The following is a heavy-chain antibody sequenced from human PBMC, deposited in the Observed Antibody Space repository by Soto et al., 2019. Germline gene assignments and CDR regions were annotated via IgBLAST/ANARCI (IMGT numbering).Heavy chain of an antibody. CDR1: GGSISSYY. CDR2: IYYSGST. J-gene: IGHJ4*02. D-gene: IGHD3-10*01. CDR3: ARLYGSGTGFDY. V-gene: IGHV4-59*01. Sequence: SETLSLTCTVSGGSISSYYWSWIRQPPGKGLEWIGYIYYSGSTNYNPSLKSRVTISVDTSKNQFSLKLSSVTAADTAVYYCARLYGSGTGFDYWGQGTLVTVPQ.